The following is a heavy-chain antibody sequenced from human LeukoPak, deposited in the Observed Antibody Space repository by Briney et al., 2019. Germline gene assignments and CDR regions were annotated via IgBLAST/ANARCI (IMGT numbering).Heavy chain of an antibody. CDR2: ISSSSSYI. V-gene: IGHV3-21*01. CDR3: ARGDCGDYGCIC. CDR1: GFTFSSYS. Sequence: NPGGSLRLSCAASGFTFSSYSMNWVRQAPGKGLEWVSSISSSSSYIYYADSVKGRFTISRDNAKNSLYLQMNSLRAEDTAVYYCARGDCGDYGCICWGQGTLVTVSS. D-gene: IGHD4-17*01. J-gene: IGHJ4*02.